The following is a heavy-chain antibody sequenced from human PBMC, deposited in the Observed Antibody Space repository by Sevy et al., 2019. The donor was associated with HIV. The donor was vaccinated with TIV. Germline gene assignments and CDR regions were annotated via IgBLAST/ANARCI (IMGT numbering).Heavy chain of an antibody. J-gene: IGHJ4*02. Sequence: GGSLRLSCAASGFTFSNYAMSWVRQAPGKGLEWVSTFSFGCGKINYADSVKGRFTISRDTSKNTLYLLMNSLRAEDTAVYYCAREGCSKPHDYWGQGTLVTVSS. CDR2: FSFGCGKI. CDR1: GFTFSNYA. CDR3: AREGCSKPHDY. D-gene: IGHD2-2*01. V-gene: IGHV3-23*01.